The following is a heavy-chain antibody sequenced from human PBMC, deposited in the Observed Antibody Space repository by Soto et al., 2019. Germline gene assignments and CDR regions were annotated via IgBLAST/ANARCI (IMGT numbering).Heavy chain of an antibody. D-gene: IGHD2-15*01. CDR1: GDXVSSNRAA. V-gene: IGHV6-1*01. CDR2: TYYRSKWYD. CDR3: ASEGAASTDYGGNIDY. J-gene: IGHJ4*02. Sequence: SQTLSXTCAISGDXVSSNRAAWNWIRQSPSRGLEWLGRTYYRSKWYDDYAVSVKGRITINPDTSKNQFSLHLNSVTPEDTAVYYCASEGAASTDYGGNIDYWGPGTLVTVSS.